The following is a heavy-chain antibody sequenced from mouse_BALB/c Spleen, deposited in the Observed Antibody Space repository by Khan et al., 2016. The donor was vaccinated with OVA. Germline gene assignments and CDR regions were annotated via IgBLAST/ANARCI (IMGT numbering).Heavy chain of an antibody. CDR1: GYTFTDYA. V-gene: IGHV1S137*01. J-gene: IGHJ3*01. D-gene: IGHD3-3*01. Sequence: VQLKQSGAELVRPGVSVKISCKGSGYTFTDYAMHWVKQSHAKSLEWIGVISTYYGDASYNQKFKGKATMTVDKSSSTAYMELARLTSEDSAIYYCGRRGRFAYWGQGTLVTVSA. CDR3: GRRGRFAY. CDR2: ISTYYGDA.